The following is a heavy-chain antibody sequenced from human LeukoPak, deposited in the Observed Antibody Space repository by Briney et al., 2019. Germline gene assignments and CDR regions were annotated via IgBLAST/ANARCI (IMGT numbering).Heavy chain of an antibody. CDR3: ARERVDIVATFDY. Sequence: SETLSLTCTVSGGSFSSGSYYWSWIRQPPGKGLEWIGYIYYSVSTNYNPSLKSRVTISVDTSKNQFSLKLSSVTAADTAVYYCARERVDIVATFDYWGQGTLVTVSS. D-gene: IGHD5-12*01. V-gene: IGHV4-61*01. CDR1: GGSFSSGSYY. CDR2: IYYSVST. J-gene: IGHJ4*02.